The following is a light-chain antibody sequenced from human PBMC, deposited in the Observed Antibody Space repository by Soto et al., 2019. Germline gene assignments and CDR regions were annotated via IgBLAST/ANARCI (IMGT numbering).Light chain of an antibody. CDR3: LLYHGGAWV. CDR2: STS. CDR1: TGAVTSGFY. J-gene: IGLJ3*02. Sequence: QTVVTQEPSLTVSPGGTVTLSCASSTGAVTSGFYPNWFQQKPGQAPRGFIFSTSNKHSWTPARFSGPLLGGKAALTLSGVTTEDGAHYYCLLYHGGAWVFGGGTKLTVL. V-gene: IGLV7-43*01.